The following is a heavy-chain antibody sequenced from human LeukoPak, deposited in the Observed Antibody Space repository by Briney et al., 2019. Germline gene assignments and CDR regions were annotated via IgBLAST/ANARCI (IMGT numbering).Heavy chain of an antibody. D-gene: IGHD6-13*01. J-gene: IGHJ4*02. V-gene: IGHV4-59*01. CDR2: IYYSGST. CDR3: ARGLMMAVAGRGEFHY. CDR1: GGSISSYY. Sequence: SETLSLTCIVSGGSISSYYWSWIRQPPGKGPEWIGYIYYSGSTNYNPSLKSRVTISVDTSKNQFSLKLSSVTAADTAVYYCARGLMMAVAGRGEFHYWGQGTLVTVSS.